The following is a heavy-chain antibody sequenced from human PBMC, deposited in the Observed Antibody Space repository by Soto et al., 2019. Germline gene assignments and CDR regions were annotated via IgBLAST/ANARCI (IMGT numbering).Heavy chain of an antibody. Sequence: GGSLRLSCTASGFTFDDFAMHWVRQVPGEGLEWVSGINWNTVNIAYADSVKGRFTISRDNGKNSLYLQMNSLKTEDTALYYCARGSHSDYGEYGYFEFWGQGALVTVSS. CDR3: ARGSHSDYGEYGYFEF. CDR2: INWNTVNI. CDR1: GFTFDDFA. V-gene: IGHV3-9*01. J-gene: IGHJ4*02. D-gene: IGHD4-17*01.